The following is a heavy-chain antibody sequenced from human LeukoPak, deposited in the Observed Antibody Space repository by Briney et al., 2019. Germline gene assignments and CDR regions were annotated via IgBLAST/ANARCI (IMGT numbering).Heavy chain of an antibody. D-gene: IGHD3-3*02. V-gene: IGHV1-18*01. CDR2: ISAYNGNT. CDR1: GYSFNNYD. J-gene: IGHJ4*02. CDR3: ARFTPRISREKFDY. Sequence: ASVKVSCKASGYSFNNYDINWVRQAPGQGLEWMGWISAYNGNTYYAQKFQGRLTMTADTSTSTAYMEVRSLRSDDTAVYYCARFTPRISREKFDYWGQGTLVIVSS.